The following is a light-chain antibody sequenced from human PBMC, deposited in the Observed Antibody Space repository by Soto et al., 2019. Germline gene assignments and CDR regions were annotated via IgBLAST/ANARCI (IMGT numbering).Light chain of an antibody. Sequence: DIQLTQSPSFLSASVGDRVTITCRASQGISSHLAWYQQKPGKAPKLLIYAASTLQSGVPSRFSGSGSGTDFTLTISSLQPEDFATYYCQHYKMYSPWTFGQGTKVDI. V-gene: IGKV1-9*01. CDR2: AAS. CDR3: QHYKMYSPWT. CDR1: QGISSH. J-gene: IGKJ1*01.